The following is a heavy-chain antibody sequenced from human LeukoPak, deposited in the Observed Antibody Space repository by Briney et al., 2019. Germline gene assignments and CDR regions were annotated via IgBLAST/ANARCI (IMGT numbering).Heavy chain of an antibody. J-gene: IGHJ3*02. D-gene: IGHD4-17*01. CDR3: ARDGESYGDLELAFDI. V-gene: IGHV4-34*09. Sequence: SETLSLTCAVYGGSFSGYYWTYIRQPPGKGLEWIGEINHSGSTNYNPSLKSRVTISVDTSKNQFSLKLSSVTAADTAVYYCARDGESYGDLELAFDIWGQGTMVTVSS. CDR1: GGSFSGYY. CDR2: INHSGST.